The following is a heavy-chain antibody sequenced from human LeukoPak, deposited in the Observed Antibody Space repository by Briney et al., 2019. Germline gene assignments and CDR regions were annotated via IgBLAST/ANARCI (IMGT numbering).Heavy chain of an antibody. CDR3: ARGRHGSSWYDP. Sequence: SETLSLTCTVSGGSVSSDGYYWTWIRQQSGKGLEWIGYIYYSGTSYNNPSLKSRISMSIDTSKNEFSLKLTSVTAADTAVYYCARGRHGSSWYDPWGQGTLVTVPS. CDR1: GGSVSSDGYY. V-gene: IGHV4-31*03. J-gene: IGHJ5*02. CDR2: IYYSGTS. D-gene: IGHD6-13*01.